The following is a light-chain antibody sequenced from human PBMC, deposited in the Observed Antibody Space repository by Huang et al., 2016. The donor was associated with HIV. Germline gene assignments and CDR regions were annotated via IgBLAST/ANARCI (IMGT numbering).Light chain of an antibody. CDR1: QSISSY. CDR2: AAS. J-gene: IGKJ3*01. CDR3: QQSYSTPRST. Sequence: DIQMTQSPSSLSASVGDRVTITCRESQSISSYLNWYQQKPGKAPKLLIYAASSLQSGVPSRFSGSGSGTDFTLTISSLQPEDFATYYCQQSYSTPRSTFGPGTKVDIK. V-gene: IGKV1-39*01.